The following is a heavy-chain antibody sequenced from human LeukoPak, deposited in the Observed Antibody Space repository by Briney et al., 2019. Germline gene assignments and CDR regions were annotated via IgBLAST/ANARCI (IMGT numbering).Heavy chain of an antibody. CDR2: ISDTGST. Sequence: SETLSLTCTVSGASISSFYWNWIRQSPGKGLEWIGCISDTGSTKYNPALQSRVTISVDTSKNQFSLQLTSVTSADTAVYFCATRYYEPHEHWGQGTRVSVSS. CDR3: ATRYYEPHEH. V-gene: IGHV4-59*01. CDR1: GASISSFY. D-gene: IGHD3-22*01. J-gene: IGHJ1*01.